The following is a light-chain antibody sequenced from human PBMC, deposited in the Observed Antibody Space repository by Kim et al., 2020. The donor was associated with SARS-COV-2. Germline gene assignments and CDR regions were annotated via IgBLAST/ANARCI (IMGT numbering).Light chain of an antibody. V-gene: IGKV3-20*01. CDR3: QHYSSSPAT. Sequence: EIVLTQSPGTLSLSPGERATLSCRASQSVSSNYLAWYQQKPGQAPRLLIYGASSRATGIPDRFSGSGSGTDFTLTITRLDPVAFAVYYCQHYSSSPATFGQGTKVDIK. J-gene: IGKJ1*01. CDR2: GAS. CDR1: QSVSSNY.